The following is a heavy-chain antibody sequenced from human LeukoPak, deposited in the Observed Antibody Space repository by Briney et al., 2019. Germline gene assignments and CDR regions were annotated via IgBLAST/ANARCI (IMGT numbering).Heavy chain of an antibody. J-gene: IGHJ3*02. CDR2: MRNKANSYTT. Sequence: GGSLRLSCAASGFTFSDHYIDWVRQAPGRGLEWVGRMRNKANSYTTENAASVKGRLTLSRDDSKRLVFLQLNSLKIEDTAVYYCARSPESGGNVFDIWGQGTMVTISS. CDR3: ARSPESGGNVFDI. D-gene: IGHD3-16*01. V-gene: IGHV3-72*01. CDR1: GFTFSDHY.